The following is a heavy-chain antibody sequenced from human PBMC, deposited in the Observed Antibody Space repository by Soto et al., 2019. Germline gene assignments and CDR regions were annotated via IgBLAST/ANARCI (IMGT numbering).Heavy chain of an antibody. CDR1: GYTFTSYG. D-gene: IGHD6-13*01. Sequence: ASLKVSCKASGYTFTSYGISWVRQAPGQGLEWMGWISAYNGNTNYAQKLQGRVTMTTDTSTSTAYMELRSLRSDDTAVYYCARAGQQLVWGGYYYYGMDVWGQGTTVTVSS. V-gene: IGHV1-18*04. CDR3: ARAGQQLVWGGYYYYGMDV. J-gene: IGHJ6*02. CDR2: ISAYNGNT.